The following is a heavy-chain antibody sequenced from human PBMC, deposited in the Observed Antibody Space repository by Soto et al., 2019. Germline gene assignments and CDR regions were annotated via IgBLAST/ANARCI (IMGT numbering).Heavy chain of an antibody. Sequence: QVQVQESGPGLVKPSETLSLTCTVSGGSISNYYWSWIRQSPGKGLEWIANIYHSGTTNYNLSLKGRVSISIDSSKNQVSLRLKSMTAADTAVYYCARGGYRTLAWFDPWGQGTLVTVSS. CDR3: ARGGYRTLAWFDP. D-gene: IGHD5-18*01. J-gene: IGHJ5*02. CDR1: GGSISNYY. CDR2: IYHSGTT. V-gene: IGHV4-59*01.